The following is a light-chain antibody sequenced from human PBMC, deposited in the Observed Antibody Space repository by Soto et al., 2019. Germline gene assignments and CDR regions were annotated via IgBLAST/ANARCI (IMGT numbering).Light chain of an antibody. CDR3: LQKYFYPFT. CDR1: QGIRND. V-gene: IGKV1-6*01. J-gene: IGKJ3*01. Sequence: AIQMTQSPSSLSASVGDRVTITCRASQGIRNDLDWFQQKPGKAPKLLIYAASNLQSGVPARFSGSGSGTDFTVTISSLQPEDFDTYYCLQKYFYPFTFGPGTKVYSK. CDR2: AAS.